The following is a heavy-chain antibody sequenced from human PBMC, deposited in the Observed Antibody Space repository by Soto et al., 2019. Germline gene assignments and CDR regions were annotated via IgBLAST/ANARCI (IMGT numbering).Heavy chain of an antibody. V-gene: IGHV1-18*04. Sequence: QVQLVQCGSEMKKPGASVKVSCKASGYTFASYGLSWVRQAPGQGLEWMGWINVYNGDTNYAQRLQGRVTMTTDTSTSTVYMELRSLSSDDTAVYYCARDCTGGGCYPIYWGQGTLVTVSS. J-gene: IGHJ4*02. CDR2: INVYNGDT. CDR1: GYTFASYG. D-gene: IGHD2-8*02. CDR3: ARDCTGGGCYPIY.